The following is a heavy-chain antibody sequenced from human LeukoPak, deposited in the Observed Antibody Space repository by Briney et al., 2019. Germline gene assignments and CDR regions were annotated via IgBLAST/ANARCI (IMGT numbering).Heavy chain of an antibody. CDR2: IYHSGST. V-gene: IGHV4-38-2*02. J-gene: IGHJ5*02. D-gene: IGHD3-3*01. CDR3: ARDVELRFLEWLLACHWFDP. CDR1: GYSISSGYY. Sequence: SETLSLTCTVSGYSISSGYYWGWIRQPPGKGLEWIGSIYHSGSTYYNPSLKSRVTISVDTSKNQFSLKLSSVTAADTAVYYCARDVELRFLEWLLACHWFDPWGQGTLVTVSS.